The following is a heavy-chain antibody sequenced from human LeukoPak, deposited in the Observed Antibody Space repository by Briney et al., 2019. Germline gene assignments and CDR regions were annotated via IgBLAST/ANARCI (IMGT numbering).Heavy chain of an antibody. J-gene: IGHJ5*02. V-gene: IGHV3-11*01. CDR3: TTDGAGFDT. CDR2: INIGGTNT. Sequence: GGSLTLPCAAYGFTFNDYYMSWIRQAPGKGLEWLSYINIGGTNTHYADSVKGRFTISRDNAKKFLYLEMNNLRAEDTAVYYCTTDGAGFDTWGQGGLVTVSS. CDR1: GFTFNDYY.